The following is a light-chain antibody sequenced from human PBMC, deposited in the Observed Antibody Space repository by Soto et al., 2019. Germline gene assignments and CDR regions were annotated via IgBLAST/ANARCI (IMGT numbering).Light chain of an antibody. Sequence: QSVLAQPPSASGTPGQRVTISCSGGRFDIGTNTVNWYQQLPGTPPKLLIYSTNQRPSGVPDRFFGSKSGTSASLAISGLQSEDEADYYCAGWHENLNGRVFGTGTKVTVL. CDR3: AGWHENLNGRV. CDR1: RFDIGTNT. CDR2: STN. V-gene: IGLV1-44*01. J-gene: IGLJ1*01.